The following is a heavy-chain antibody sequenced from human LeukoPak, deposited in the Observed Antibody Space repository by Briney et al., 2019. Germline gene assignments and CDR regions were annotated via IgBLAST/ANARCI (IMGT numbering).Heavy chain of an antibody. V-gene: IGHV1-18*01. J-gene: IGHJ5*02. CDR2: ISAYNGNT. Sequence: WASVKVSCKASGYTFTSYGISWVRQAPGQGLEWMGWISAYNGNTNYAQKLQGRVTMTTDTSTSTAYMELRSLRSDDTAVYHCARGEYSSSWYSWYNWFDPWGQGTLVTVSS. CDR1: GYTFTSYG. D-gene: IGHD6-13*01. CDR3: ARGEYSSSWYSWYNWFDP.